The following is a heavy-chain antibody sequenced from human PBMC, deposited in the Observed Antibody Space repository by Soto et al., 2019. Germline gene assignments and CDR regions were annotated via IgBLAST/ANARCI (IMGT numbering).Heavy chain of an antibody. V-gene: IGHV4-34*01. CDR1: GGSFSGYY. CDR3: ARAYRYSSSWYPTSPYNWFDP. Sequence: SETLSLTCAVYGGSFSGYYWSWTRQPPGKGLEWIGEINHSGSTNYNPSLKSRVTISVDTSKNQFSLKLSSVTAADTAVYYCARAYRYSSSWYPTSPYNWFDPWGQGTLVTSPQ. J-gene: IGHJ5*02. CDR2: INHSGST. D-gene: IGHD6-13*01.